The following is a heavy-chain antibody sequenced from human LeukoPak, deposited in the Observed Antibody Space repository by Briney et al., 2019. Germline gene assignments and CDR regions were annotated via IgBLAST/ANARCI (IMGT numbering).Heavy chain of an antibody. J-gene: IGHJ5*02. CDR1: GGSISSYY. Sequence: PSETLSLTCTVSGGSISSYYWSWIRQPAGKGLEWIGRIYTSGSTNYNPSLKSRVTMSVDTSKNQFSLKLSSVTAADTAVYYCAREKGTAVAGTLSDWFDPWGQGTLVTVSS. V-gene: IGHV4-4*07. CDR2: IYTSGST. D-gene: IGHD6-19*01. CDR3: AREKGTAVAGTLSDWFDP.